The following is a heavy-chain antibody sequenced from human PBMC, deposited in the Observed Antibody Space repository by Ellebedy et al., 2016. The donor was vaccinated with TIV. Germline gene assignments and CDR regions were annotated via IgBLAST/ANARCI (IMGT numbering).Heavy chain of an antibody. V-gene: IGHV3-7*01. D-gene: IGHD4-17*01. J-gene: IGHJ5*02. Sequence: GESLKISGAASGFSFRSEWMTWVRQAPGKGLEWVAKIRQEGDEIYYVESVKGRLTISRDNAKNSLFLQMNSLRVEDTAVYYCARRASYGDYAVQVNPWFDPWGQGTLVTVSS. CDR3: ARRASYGDYAVQVNPWFDP. CDR2: IRQEGDEI. CDR1: GFSFRSEW.